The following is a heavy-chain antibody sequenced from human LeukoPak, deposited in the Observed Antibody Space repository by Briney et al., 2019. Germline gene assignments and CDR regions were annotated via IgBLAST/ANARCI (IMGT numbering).Heavy chain of an antibody. J-gene: IGHJ4*02. CDR3: AKDRNDYVWGSYRNSGFDY. Sequence: GGSLRPSCAASGFTFSSYAMSWVRQAPGKGLEWVSAISGSGGSTYYADSVKGRFTISRDNSKNTLYLQMNSLRAEDTAVYYCAKDRNDYVWGSYRNSGFDYWGQGTLVTVSS. D-gene: IGHD3-16*02. CDR1: GFTFSSYA. CDR2: ISGSGGST. V-gene: IGHV3-23*01.